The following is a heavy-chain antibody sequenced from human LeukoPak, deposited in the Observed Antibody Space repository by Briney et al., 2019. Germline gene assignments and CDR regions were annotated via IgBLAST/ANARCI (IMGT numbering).Heavy chain of an antibody. CDR3: ARRPYCSSTSCYVANWFDP. CDR1: GYSFTSYW. D-gene: IGHD2-2*01. V-gene: IGHV5-51*01. Sequence: GESLQISCKGSGYSFTSYWIGWVRQMPGKGLEWMGIIYPGDSDTRYSPSFQGQVTISADKSISTAYLQWSSLKASDTAMYYCARRPYCSSTSCYVANWFDPWGQGTLVTVSS. J-gene: IGHJ5*02. CDR2: IYPGDSDT.